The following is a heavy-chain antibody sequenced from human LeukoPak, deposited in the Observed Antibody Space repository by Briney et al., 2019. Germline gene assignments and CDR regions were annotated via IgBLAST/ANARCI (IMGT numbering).Heavy chain of an antibody. V-gene: IGHV1-69*13. J-gene: IGHJ5*02. CDR2: IIPIFGTA. CDR3: ARGDRVVLDYNWFDP. CDR1: GGTFSSYA. Sequence: ASVKVSCKASGGTFSSYAISWVRQAPGQGLEWMGGIIPIFGTANYAQKFQGRVTITADESTNTAYMELSSLRSEDTAVYYCARGDRVVLDYNWFDPWGQGTLVTVSS. D-gene: IGHD3-22*01.